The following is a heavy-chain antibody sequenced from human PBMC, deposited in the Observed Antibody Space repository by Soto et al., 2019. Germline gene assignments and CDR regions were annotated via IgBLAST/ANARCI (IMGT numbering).Heavy chain of an antibody. CDR1: GLTFRRYW. CDR3: AKDPSSSWPHAFDI. V-gene: IGHV3-74*03. Sequence: GGSLRLSCEASGLTFRRYWMHWVRQFPGKGLVWVSSINSDGTSSTYADPVKGRFTISRDNSKNTLYLQMNSLRAEDTAVYYCAKDPSSSWPHAFDIWGQGTMVTVSS. D-gene: IGHD6-13*01. CDR2: INSDGTSS. J-gene: IGHJ3*02.